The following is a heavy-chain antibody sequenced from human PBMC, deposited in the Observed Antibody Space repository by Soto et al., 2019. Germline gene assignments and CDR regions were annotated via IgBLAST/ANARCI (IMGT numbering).Heavy chain of an antibody. J-gene: IGHJ6*02. D-gene: IGHD5-18*01. CDR2: ISYDGSNK. CDR1: GFTFSSYA. Sequence: PGGSLRLSCAASGFTFSSYAMHWVRQAPGKGLEWVAVISYDGSNKYYADSVKGRFTISRDNSKNTLYLQMNSLRAEDTAVYYFAIELGGYSYGTIFYYYGMDVWGQGTTVTVSS. CDR3: AIELGGYSYGTIFYYYGMDV. V-gene: IGHV3-30-3*01.